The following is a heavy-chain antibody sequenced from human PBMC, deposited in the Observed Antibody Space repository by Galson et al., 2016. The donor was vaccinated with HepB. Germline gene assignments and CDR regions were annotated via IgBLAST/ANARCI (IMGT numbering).Heavy chain of an antibody. V-gene: IGHV3-21*01. Sequence: SLRLSCAASGFTFSSYTLNWVRQAPGKGLEWVSSIRSDSSDIYYIDSVKGRFTISRDNGKNSLYLQMNSLRAEDTAIYYCARGLTILYNYYYGMDVWGQGTTVTVSS. CDR2: IRSDSSDI. CDR1: GFTFSSYT. CDR3: ARGLTILYNYYYGMDV. D-gene: IGHD3-9*01. J-gene: IGHJ6*02.